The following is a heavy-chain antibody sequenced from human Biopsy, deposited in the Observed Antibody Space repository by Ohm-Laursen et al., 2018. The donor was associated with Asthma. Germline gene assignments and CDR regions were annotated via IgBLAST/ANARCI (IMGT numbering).Heavy chain of an antibody. CDR3: ARDMNRDGWYFDY. CDR2: ISYDGSTK. V-gene: IGHV3-30*03. Sequence: SLRLSCAASGFSFSEFVMHRVRQAPGKGLEWVAVISYDGSTKYYADSVKGRFTISRDNSKNTLYLQMNSLRGDNTAVYYCARDMNRDGWYFDYWGQGTLVTVSS. D-gene: IGHD5-24*01. J-gene: IGHJ4*02. CDR1: GFSFSEFV.